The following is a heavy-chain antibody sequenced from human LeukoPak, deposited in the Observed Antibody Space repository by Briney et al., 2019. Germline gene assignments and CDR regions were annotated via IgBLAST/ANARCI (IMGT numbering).Heavy chain of an antibody. D-gene: IGHD1-1*01. CDR1: GFTFSSYW. CDR3: TRDTEQLGIDY. CDR2: INSDGSNI. V-gene: IGHV3-74*01. J-gene: IGHJ4*02. Sequence: PGGSLRLSCAASGFTFSSYWMHWVRHAPGKGLVWVSRINSDGSNIRYADSVKGRFTISRDNAKNTLYLQMNSLRAEDTAVYYCTRDTEQLGIDYWGQGTLVTVSS.